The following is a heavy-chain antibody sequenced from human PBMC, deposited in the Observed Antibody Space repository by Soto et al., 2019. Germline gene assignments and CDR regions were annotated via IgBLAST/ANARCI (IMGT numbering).Heavy chain of an antibody. Sequence: EVQLVESGGGLVQPGGSLRLSCAASGFAFSTYWMTWVRQAPGKGLDWVANIDRDESEKYYVDSVEGRFIVSRDNAKNSLYLQMNNLRVEDTAVYYCARLSDSLFKFGPDVWGQGTTVTVSS. D-gene: IGHD3-10*01. CDR3: ARLSDSLFKFGPDV. J-gene: IGHJ6*02. CDR1: GFAFSTYW. CDR2: IDRDESEK. V-gene: IGHV3-7*04.